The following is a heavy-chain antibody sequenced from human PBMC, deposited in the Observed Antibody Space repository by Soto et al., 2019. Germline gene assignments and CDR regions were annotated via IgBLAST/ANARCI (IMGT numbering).Heavy chain of an antibody. J-gene: IGHJ4*02. CDR3: AHRRANMITFGGANFDY. Sequence: SGPTLVKPTQTLTLTCSFSGFSLTTSGVAVGWIRQPPGKALEWLALIYWDDDKRYSPSLNSRLTITRDTSKNQVVLTMADMDPVDTATYYCAHRRANMITFGGANFDYWGQGTLVTVSS. CDR1: GFSLTTSGVA. CDR2: IYWDDDK. D-gene: IGHD3-16*01. V-gene: IGHV2-5*02.